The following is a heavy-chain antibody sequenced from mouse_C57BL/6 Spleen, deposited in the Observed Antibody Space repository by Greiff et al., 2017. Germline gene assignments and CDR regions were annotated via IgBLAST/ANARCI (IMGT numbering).Heavy chain of an antibody. CDR1: GYTFTSYW. CDR3: ARSPYYSNGGGDY. V-gene: IGHV1-55*01. D-gene: IGHD2-5*01. J-gene: IGHJ4*01. CDR2: IYPGSGST. Sequence: VQLQQPGAELVKPGASVKMSCKASGYTFTSYWITWVKQRPGQGLEWIGDIYPGSGSTNYNEKFKSKATLTVDKSSSTAYMQLSSLTSEDSAVYYCARSPYYSNGGGDYWGQGTSVTVSS.